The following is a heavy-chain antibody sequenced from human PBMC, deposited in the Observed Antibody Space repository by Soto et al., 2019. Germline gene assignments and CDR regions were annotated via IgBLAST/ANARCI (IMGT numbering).Heavy chain of an antibody. J-gene: IGHJ4*02. D-gene: IGHD3-22*01. Sequence: GVSVKVSCKASGGTFSSYTISWVRQAPGQGLEWMGRIIPILGIANYAQKFQGRVTITADKSTSTAYMELSSLRSEDTAVYYCARGSTMIVVAPLDYWGQGTLVTVSS. CDR1: GGTFSSYT. CDR2: IIPILGIA. CDR3: ARGSTMIVVAPLDY. V-gene: IGHV1-69*02.